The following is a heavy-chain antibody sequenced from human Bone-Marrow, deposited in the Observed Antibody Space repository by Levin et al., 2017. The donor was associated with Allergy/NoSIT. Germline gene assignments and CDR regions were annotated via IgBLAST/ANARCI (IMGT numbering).Heavy chain of an antibody. CDR1: GFTFSNYG. Sequence: RSGGSLRLSCIGSGFTFSNYGMHWVRQAPGKGLEWVAVISYDGSGEYYADSVKGRFIISRDNSQNRVYLQMDSLRVEDTAVYYCVKDFDGYNAGYEYYHDGMDVWGQGTNAIVSS. CDR3: VKDFDGYNAGYEYYHDGMDV. V-gene: IGHV3-30*18. CDR2: ISYDGSGE. D-gene: IGHD3-10*01. J-gene: IGHJ6*02.